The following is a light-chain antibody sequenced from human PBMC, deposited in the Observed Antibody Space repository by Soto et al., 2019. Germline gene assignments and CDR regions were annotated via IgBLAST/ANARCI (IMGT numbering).Light chain of an antibody. CDR3: QQLDRYPST. CDR2: AAS. Sequence: DIQLTQSPSSLSASVGDRVTITCRASQGINSFLAWYQQKPGKAPKLLIYAASTLQSGVPSRCSGSGSGTDCTLTISSLQPEDVATYYCQQLDRYPSTVGGGTKVENK. V-gene: IGKV1-9*01. J-gene: IGKJ4*02. CDR1: QGINSF.